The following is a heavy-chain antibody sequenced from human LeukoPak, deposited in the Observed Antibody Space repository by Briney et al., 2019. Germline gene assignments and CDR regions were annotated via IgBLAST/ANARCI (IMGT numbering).Heavy chain of an antibody. J-gene: IGHJ4*02. CDR1: GFTFSSYV. D-gene: IGHD3-22*01. CDR3: AVAYSSSGYYPVDY. CDR2: ISGSGGNT. V-gene: IGHV3-23*01. Sequence: PGGSLRLSCAASGFTFSSYVMSWVRQAPGKGLEWVSAISGSGGNTYYADSVKGRFTISRDNSKNTLYLQMSSLSAEDTAVYYCAVAYSSSGYYPVDYWGQGTLVTVSS.